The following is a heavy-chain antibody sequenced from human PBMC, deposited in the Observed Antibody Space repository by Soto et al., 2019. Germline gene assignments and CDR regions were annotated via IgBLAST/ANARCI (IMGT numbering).Heavy chain of an antibody. V-gene: IGHV1-2*04. CDR3: ARDSSTYVWGSYRPNWFDP. D-gene: IGHD3-16*02. CDR2: INPNSGGT. J-gene: IGHJ5*02. Sequence: VASVKVSCKASGYTFTGYYMHWVRQAPGQGLEWMGWINPNSGGTNYAQKFQGWVTMTRDTSISTAYMELSRLRSDDTAVYYCARDSSTYVWGSYRPNWFDPWGKGTLVTVSS. CDR1: GYTFTGYY.